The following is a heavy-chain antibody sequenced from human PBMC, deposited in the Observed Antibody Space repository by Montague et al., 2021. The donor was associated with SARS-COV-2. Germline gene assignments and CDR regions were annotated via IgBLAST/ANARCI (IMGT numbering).Heavy chain of an antibody. Sequence: SLRLSCAASGFDFTSSEINWVRQAPGKGLEWVSYISTSGTLPSYMDSVKGRFTIPRDNAKKSLYLQMDSLRAEDTAVYFCAREAVGYSHGCPYWYFDLWGRGTLVTVSS. V-gene: IGHV3-48*03. D-gene: IGHD5-18*01. CDR2: ISTSGTLP. J-gene: IGHJ2*01. CDR1: GFDFTSSE. CDR3: AREAVGYSHGCPYWYFDL.